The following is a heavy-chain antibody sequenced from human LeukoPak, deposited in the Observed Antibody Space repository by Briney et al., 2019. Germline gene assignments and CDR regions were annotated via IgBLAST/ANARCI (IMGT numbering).Heavy chain of an antibody. V-gene: IGHV7-4-1*02. Sequence: AASVKVSCKASGYTFTSCAMNWVRQAPGQGLEWMGWINTITGNPTYAQGFTGRFVFSLDTSVSTAYLQISSLRAEDTAVYYCARSAPTNYFDYWGQGTLVTVSS. CDR1: GYTFTSCA. CDR3: ARSAPTNYFDY. J-gene: IGHJ4*02. D-gene: IGHD1-1*01. CDR2: INTITGNP.